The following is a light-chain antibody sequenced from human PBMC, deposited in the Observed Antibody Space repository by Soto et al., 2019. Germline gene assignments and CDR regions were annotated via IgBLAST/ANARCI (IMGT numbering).Light chain of an antibody. CDR1: QSVSGW. V-gene: IGKV1-5*03. CDR3: QQYNSYWT. Sequence: DIQMTQSPSTLSASVGDRVTITCRASQSVSGWLAWYQQKPGEAPKVLIYKASSLEGGVPSRFSGSGSGTEFTLTISSMKPDDFATYYCQQYNSYWTFGQGTKVDIK. CDR2: KAS. J-gene: IGKJ1*01.